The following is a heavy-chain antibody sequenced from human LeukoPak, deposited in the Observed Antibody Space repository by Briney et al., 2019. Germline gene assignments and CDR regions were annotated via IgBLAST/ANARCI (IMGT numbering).Heavy chain of an antibody. Sequence: GESLKISCKGSGYSFTSYWIGWVCQMPGKGLEWMGIIYPGDSDTRYSPSFQGQVTISADKSISTAYLQWSSLKASDTAMYYCARHVWEMATTIVGYYYYGMDVWGQGTTVTVSS. CDR3: ARHVWEMATTIVGYYYYGMDV. CDR2: IYPGDSDT. D-gene: IGHD5-24*01. J-gene: IGHJ6*02. V-gene: IGHV5-51*01. CDR1: GYSFTSYW.